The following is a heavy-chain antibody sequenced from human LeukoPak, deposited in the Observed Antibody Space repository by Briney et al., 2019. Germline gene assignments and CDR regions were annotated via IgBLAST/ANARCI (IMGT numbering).Heavy chain of an antibody. V-gene: IGHV3-23*01. J-gene: IGHJ4*02. D-gene: IGHD3-10*01. CDR3: ARAKPKNMVRGLIMRRESRYYFDY. CDR2: IRGSGGST. Sequence: QAGGSLRLSCAASGFTFSSYAMSWVRQAPGKGLEWVSGIRGSGGSTNYADSVKGRFTISRDNSKSTLYIQMNSLRAEDTAVYYCARAKPKNMVRGLIMRRESRYYFDYWGQGTLVTVSS. CDR1: GFTFSSYA.